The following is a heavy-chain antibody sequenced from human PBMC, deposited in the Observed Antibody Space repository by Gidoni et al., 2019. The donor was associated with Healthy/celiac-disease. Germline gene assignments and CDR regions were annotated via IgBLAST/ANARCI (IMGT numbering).Heavy chain of an antibody. CDR1: GFTFSSYA. CDR2: ISGSGGST. CDR3: AKDNPSDFWSGYFADY. D-gene: IGHD3-3*01. J-gene: IGHJ4*02. V-gene: IGHV3-23*01. Sequence: EVQLLESGGGLVQPGGSLRLSCAASGFTFSSYAMSWVRQARGKGLEWVSAISGSGGSTYYADSVKGRFTISRDNSKNTLYLQMNSLRAEDTAVYYCAKDNPSDFWSGYFADYWGQGTLVTVSS.